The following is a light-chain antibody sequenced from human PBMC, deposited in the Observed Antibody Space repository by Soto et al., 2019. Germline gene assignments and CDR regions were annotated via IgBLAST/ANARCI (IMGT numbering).Light chain of an antibody. J-gene: IGKJ2*01. Sequence: DIQMNQSPSTLSASVGDRVTITCRVSESISRWLAWYQQNPGKSPKLLIYDASDLDSGVPSRYSGSGSGTEFTLTSSNVQPDYFGTYYCQQYNSYSRPFGQGAKLEI. CDR3: QQYNSYSRP. CDR2: DAS. V-gene: IGKV1-5*01. CDR1: ESISRW.